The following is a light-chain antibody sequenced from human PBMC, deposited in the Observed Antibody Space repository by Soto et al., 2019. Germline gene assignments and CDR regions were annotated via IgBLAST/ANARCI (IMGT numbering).Light chain of an antibody. CDR2: AAS. V-gene: IGKV1-12*01. J-gene: IGKJ2*03. CDR1: QDFNNR. CDR3: QQANRFPYS. Sequence: DIPMSQSPSSVSASVGDRVTITCRASQDFNNRLAWYQQTPGKAPKLLIYAASSLQPGVPSRFSGSGSGTDFTLTISSLQPEDFATYYCQQANRFPYSIGQGTKLEMK.